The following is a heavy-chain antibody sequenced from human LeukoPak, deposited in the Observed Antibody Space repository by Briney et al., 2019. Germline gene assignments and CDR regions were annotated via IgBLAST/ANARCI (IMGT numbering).Heavy chain of an antibody. Sequence: SETLSLTCTVSGYSISSGYYWSWIRQPAGKGLEWIGRIYTSGSTNYNPSLKSRVTISVDTSKNQFSLKLSSVTAADTAVYYCARGGNYWPQWWFDPWGRGTLVSVSS. CDR1: GYSISSGYY. V-gene: IGHV4-61*02. CDR3: ARGGNYWPQWWFDP. D-gene: IGHD1-26*01. CDR2: IYTSGST. J-gene: IGHJ5*02.